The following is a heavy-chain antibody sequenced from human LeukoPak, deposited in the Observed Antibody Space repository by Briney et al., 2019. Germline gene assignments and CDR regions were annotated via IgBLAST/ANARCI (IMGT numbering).Heavy chain of an antibody. Sequence: ASVKVSCKASGYTFTSYDINWVRQATGQGLEWMGWMNPDSGKTVYAQKFQGRVTMTRNTSISTVYMHLTSLRSEDTAVYYCAREPGPWGQGTLVTVSS. V-gene: IGHV1-8*01. J-gene: IGHJ5*02. D-gene: IGHD1-14*01. CDR3: AREPGP. CDR2: MNPDSGKT. CDR1: GYTFTSYD.